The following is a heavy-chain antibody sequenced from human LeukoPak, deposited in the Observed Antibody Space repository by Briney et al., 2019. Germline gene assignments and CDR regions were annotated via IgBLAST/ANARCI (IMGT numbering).Heavy chain of an antibody. D-gene: IGHD6-19*01. CDR3: VAIAVAGQFY. CDR1: GFTVSRNY. V-gene: IGHV3-53*05. CDR2: LYSDGST. J-gene: IGHJ4*02. Sequence: PGGSLRLSCAASGFTVSRNYMSWVRQAPGKGLEWVSVLYSDGSTYHADSVKGRFTISRDNSKNTLYVQMNSLRVEDTAMYYCVAIAVAGQFYWGQGTLVTVSS.